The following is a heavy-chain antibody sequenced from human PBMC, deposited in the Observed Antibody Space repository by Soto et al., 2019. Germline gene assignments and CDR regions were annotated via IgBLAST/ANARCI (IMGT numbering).Heavy chain of an antibody. J-gene: IGHJ4*02. V-gene: IGHV3-48*03. D-gene: IGHD6-6*01. CDR2: ISSSGSTI. Sequence: GSLRLSCAASGFAFSSYEMNWVRQAPGKGLEWVSYISSSGSTIYYADSVKGRFTISRDNAKNSLYLQMNSLRAEDTAVYYCARGVGYSSSSFSYWGQGTLVTVSS. CDR1: GFAFSSYE. CDR3: ARGVGYSSSSFSY.